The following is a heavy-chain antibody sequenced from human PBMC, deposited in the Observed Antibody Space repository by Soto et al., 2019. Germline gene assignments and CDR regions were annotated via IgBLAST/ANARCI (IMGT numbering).Heavy chain of an antibody. J-gene: IGHJ4*02. CDR2: IDPSDSYT. D-gene: IGHD3-9*01. Sequence: GESLTISCKGSGYSFTSYWITWVRQMPGKGLEWMGRIDPSDSYTNYSPSFQGHVTISADKSISTAYLQWSSLKASDTAMYYCARRGYDILTYPDYWGQGTLVTVSS. V-gene: IGHV5-10-1*01. CDR1: GYSFTSYW. CDR3: ARRGYDILTYPDY.